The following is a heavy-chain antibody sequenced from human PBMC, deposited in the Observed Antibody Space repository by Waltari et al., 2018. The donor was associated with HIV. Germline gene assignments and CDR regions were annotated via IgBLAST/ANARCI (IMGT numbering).Heavy chain of an antibody. CDR2: MGSGGTT. CDR3: ARDKLGDPAPV. CDR1: GFIFSSYS. D-gene: IGHD1-26*01. V-gene: IGHV3-48*02. J-gene: IGHJ6*02. Sequence: EAPLVESGGAFVQTGGSLRVSCVGTGFIFSSYSMNWVRQAPGKGMEGVAYMGSGGTTIYADSVKGRFTISRDNAKNSVFLQMNSLREDDTAIYFCARDKLGDPAPVWGQGTTVTVSS.